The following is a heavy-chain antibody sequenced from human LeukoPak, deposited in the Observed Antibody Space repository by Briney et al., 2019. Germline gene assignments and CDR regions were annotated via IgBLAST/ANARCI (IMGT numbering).Heavy chain of an antibody. CDR3: ASTPHDYGLPSGMDV. CDR2: IYHSGST. J-gene: IGHJ6*02. D-gene: IGHD4-17*01. Sequence: SGTLSLTCAVSGGSISSSNWWSWVRQPPGKGLAWIGEIYHSGSTNYNPSLKSRVTISVDKSKNQFSLKLSSVTAADTAVYYCASTPHDYGLPSGMDVWGQGTTVTVSS. CDR1: GGSISSSNW. V-gene: IGHV4-4*02.